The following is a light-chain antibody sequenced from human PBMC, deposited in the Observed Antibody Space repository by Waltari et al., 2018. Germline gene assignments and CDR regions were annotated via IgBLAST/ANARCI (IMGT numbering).Light chain of an antibody. V-gene: IGKV1-5*03. Sequence: DIQMTQSPSTLSASVGDRVTITCRASQSISSWLAWYQQKPGKAPKLLIYKASSLESGVPSRFSGSRSGTEFTLTISSLQPDDFATYYCQQYNSYWRTFGQGTKVEIK. CDR2: KAS. CDR3: QQYNSYWRT. J-gene: IGKJ1*01. CDR1: QSISSW.